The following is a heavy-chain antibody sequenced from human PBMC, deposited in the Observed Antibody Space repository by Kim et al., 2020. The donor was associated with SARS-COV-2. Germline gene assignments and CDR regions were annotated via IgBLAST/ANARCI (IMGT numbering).Heavy chain of an antibody. J-gene: IGHJ4*02. CDR3: ARAPGRDY. V-gene: IGHV3-48*04. D-gene: IGHD1-26*01. CDR2: RSTV. Sequence: RSTVSYADSGQGPLTISRDNAKNSLYLQMNSLRADDTAVYSCARAPGRDYWGQGTLVTVSS.